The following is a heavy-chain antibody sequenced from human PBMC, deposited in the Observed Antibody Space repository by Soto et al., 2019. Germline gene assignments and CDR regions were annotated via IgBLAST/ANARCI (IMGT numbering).Heavy chain of an antibody. D-gene: IGHD2-2*01. CDR2: ISYDGSNK. CDR1: GFTFSSYG. J-gene: IGHJ4*02. Sequence: GGSLRLSCAASGFTFSSYGMHWVRQAPGKGLEWVAVISYDGSNKYYADSVKGRFTISRDNSKNTLYLQMYSLRAEDTAVYYCAKDFSPVGYCSSTSCYALCDYWGQGTLVTVSS. V-gene: IGHV3-30*18. CDR3: AKDFSPVGYCSSTSCYALCDY.